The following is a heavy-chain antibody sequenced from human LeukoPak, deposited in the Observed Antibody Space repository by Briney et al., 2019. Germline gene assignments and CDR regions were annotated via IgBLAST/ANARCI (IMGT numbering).Heavy chain of an antibody. CDR3: VRQGCGGDCYPDY. V-gene: IGHV4-39*01. J-gene: IGHJ4*02. CDR1: GGSLSSTTYY. Sequence: SETLSLTCTVSGGSLSSTTYYWGWIRQPPGKGLEWIGSVYYTGGTNYNPSLESRVTISVDTSKNQFSLKLTSVTATDTAVYYCVRQGCGGDCYPDYWGQGTLVTVSS. CDR2: VYYTGGT. D-gene: IGHD2-21*02.